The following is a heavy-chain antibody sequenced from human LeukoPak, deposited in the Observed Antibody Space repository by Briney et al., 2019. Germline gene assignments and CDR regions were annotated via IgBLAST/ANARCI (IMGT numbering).Heavy chain of an antibody. CDR2: IGGGGGNT. D-gene: IGHD6-19*01. CDR1: GFTFSNYV. J-gene: IGHJ4*02. Sequence: QAGGSLRLSRAASGFTFSNYVMSWVRQAPGKGLGWVSAIGGGGGNTNYSDSVKGRFSISRDNSKNTLYLQMNSLSAEDTAVYYCAKSRARSEGSSGSIDYWGQGTLVTVSS. V-gene: IGHV3-23*01. CDR3: AKSRARSEGSSGSIDY.